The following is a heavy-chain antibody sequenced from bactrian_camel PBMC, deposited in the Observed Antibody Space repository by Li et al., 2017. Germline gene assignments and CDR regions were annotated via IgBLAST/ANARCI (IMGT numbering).Heavy chain of an antibody. V-gene: IGHV3S53*01. D-gene: IGHD1*01. J-gene: IGHJ4*01. CDR1: ERIYSSCA. CDR2: INTDAFT. Sequence: QVQLVESGGGSVQAGGSLKLSCSLSERIYSSCAMGWYRQTPGRERELLERELVASINTDAFTLYADSVKGRFTISHDASKNSIDLQMNSLKPDDTAVYYCAATGQMLSVAGCRTQGTQVTVS.